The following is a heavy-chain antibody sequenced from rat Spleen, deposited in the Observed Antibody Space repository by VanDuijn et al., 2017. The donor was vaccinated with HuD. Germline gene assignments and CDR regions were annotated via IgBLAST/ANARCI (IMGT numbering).Heavy chain of an antibody. D-gene: IGHD1-7*01. Sequence: EVQLVESGGGLVQPGRSMKLSCAASGFTFSNFDMAWVRQTPTKGLEWVASINFDGSGTYYRDSVKGRFTFSRDNAKSTLYLQMNSLRSEDTATYYCTMGIDYWGQGVMVTVSS. CDR2: INFDGSGT. V-gene: IGHV5-20*01. J-gene: IGHJ2*01. CDR1: GFTFSNFD. CDR3: TMGIDY.